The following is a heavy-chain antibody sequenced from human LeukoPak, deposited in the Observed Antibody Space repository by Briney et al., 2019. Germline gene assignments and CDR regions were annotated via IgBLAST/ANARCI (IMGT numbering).Heavy chain of an antibody. CDR3: ARMQFAVVPAAIGY. CDR1: GYTFTGYY. CDR2: INPNSGGT. J-gene: IGHJ4*02. Sequence: ASVKVSCKASGYTFTGYYMHLVRQAPGQGLEWMGWINPNSGGTNYAQKFQGRVTMTRDTSISTAYMELSRLRSDDTAVYYCARMQFAVVPAAIGYWGQGTLVTVSS. D-gene: IGHD2-2*02. V-gene: IGHV1-2*02.